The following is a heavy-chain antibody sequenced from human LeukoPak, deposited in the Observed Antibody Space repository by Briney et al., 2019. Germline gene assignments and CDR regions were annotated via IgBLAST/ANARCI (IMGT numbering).Heavy chain of an antibody. D-gene: IGHD2-2*01. J-gene: IGHJ6*03. CDR3: ARLMQYRLLKYNYFYYMDV. CDR1: RFTFSDYR. Sequence: GGSLRLSCVASRFTFSDYRMTWVRQAPGKGLEWIAYISNDLTTIHYAASVKGRFTISRDNARNSLYLQLDSLRAEDTAVYYCARLMQYRLLKYNYFYYMDVWGKGTSVTVSS. V-gene: IGHV3-48*04. CDR2: ISNDLTTI.